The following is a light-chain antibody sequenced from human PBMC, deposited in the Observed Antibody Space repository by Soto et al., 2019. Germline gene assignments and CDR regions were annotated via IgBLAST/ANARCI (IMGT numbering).Light chain of an antibody. CDR1: QSVSTN. V-gene: IGKV3-15*01. CDR3: QQYSNWPPFT. J-gene: IGKJ5*01. Sequence: ETVMTQSPATLSVSPGERATLSCRASQSVSTNLAWYQHRPGQAPRLLIYEVSTRATYIPARFSGRGSRTEFTLTISSLQSADSAVYHCQQYSNWPPFTFGQGTRLEIK. CDR2: EVS.